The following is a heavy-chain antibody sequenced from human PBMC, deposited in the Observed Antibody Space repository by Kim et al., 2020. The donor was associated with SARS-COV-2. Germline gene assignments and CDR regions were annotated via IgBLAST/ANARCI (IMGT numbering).Heavy chain of an antibody. D-gene: IGHD2-2*01. J-gene: IGHJ6*02. CDR1: GFTFSSYE. Sequence: GGSLRLSCAASGFTFSSYEMNWVRQAPGKGLEWFSYISSSGSTIYYADSVKGRFTISRDNAKNSLYLQMNSLRAEDTAVYYCARDNRCSSTSCYAGYYYYGMDVWGQGTTVTVSS. CDR3: ARDNRCSSTSCYAGYYYYGMDV. V-gene: IGHV3-48*03. CDR2: ISSSGSTI.